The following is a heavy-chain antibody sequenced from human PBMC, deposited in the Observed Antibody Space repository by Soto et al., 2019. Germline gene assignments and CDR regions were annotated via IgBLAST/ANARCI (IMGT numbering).Heavy chain of an antibody. J-gene: IGHJ4*02. V-gene: IGHV3-33*01. Sequence: GGSLRLSCAASGFTFSSYGMHWVRQAPGKGLEWVAVIWYDGSNKYYADSVKGRFTISRDNSKNTLYLQMNSLRAEDTAVYYCARDGTQLAGIDYWGQGTLVTVSS. CDR1: GFTFSSYG. CDR3: ARDGTQLAGIDY. CDR2: IWYDGSNK. D-gene: IGHD1-1*01.